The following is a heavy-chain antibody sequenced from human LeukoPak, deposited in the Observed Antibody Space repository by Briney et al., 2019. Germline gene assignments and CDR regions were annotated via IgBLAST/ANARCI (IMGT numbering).Heavy chain of an antibody. J-gene: IGHJ4*02. Sequence: ASVKVSCKASGYNFSSYGITWVRQAPGQGLEWMGWINPNNGGTNYAQNFQGRVTMARDTSVSTAYMELSRLRSDDTAVYYCARDLGGDYWGQGTLVTVSS. CDR1: GYNFSSYG. CDR3: ARDLGGDY. V-gene: IGHV1-2*02. CDR2: INPNNGGT. D-gene: IGHD3-16*01.